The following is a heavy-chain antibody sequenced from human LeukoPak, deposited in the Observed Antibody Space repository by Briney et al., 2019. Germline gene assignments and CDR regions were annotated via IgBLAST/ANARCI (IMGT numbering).Heavy chain of an antibody. J-gene: IGHJ4*02. V-gene: IGHV4-4*07. CDR1: GGSISSYY. Sequence: SETLSLTCTVSGGSISSYYWGWIRQPAGKGLEWIGRIYTSGSTNYNPSPKSRVTMSVDTSKNQFSLKLSSVTAADTAVYYCARSIAVAGKVNYFDYWGQGTLVTVSS. CDR2: IYTSGST. CDR3: ARSIAVAGKVNYFDY. D-gene: IGHD6-19*01.